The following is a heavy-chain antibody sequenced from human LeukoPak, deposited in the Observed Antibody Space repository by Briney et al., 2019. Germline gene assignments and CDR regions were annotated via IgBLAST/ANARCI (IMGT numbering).Heavy chain of an antibody. V-gene: IGHV3-21*01. CDR1: GFTFSSYA. D-gene: IGHD6-13*01. CDR3: ARGTLAAAGSFDY. Sequence: GGSLRLSCAASGFTFSSYAMSWVRQAPGKGLEWVSFISSSSSYIYYADSVKGRFTISRDNAKNSLYLQMNSLRAEDTAVYYCARGTLAAAGSFDYWGQGTLVTVSS. J-gene: IGHJ4*02. CDR2: ISSSSSYI.